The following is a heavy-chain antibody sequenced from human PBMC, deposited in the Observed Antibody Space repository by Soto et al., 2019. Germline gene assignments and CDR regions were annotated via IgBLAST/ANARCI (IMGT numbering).Heavy chain of an antibody. Sequence: SVKVSCKASGGTFSSYAISWVRQAPGQGLEWMGGIIPIFGTANYAQKFQGRVTITADKSTSTAYMELSSLRSEDTAVYYCARRGIDYDSSSYYYFEYWRQGTLVTASS. J-gene: IGHJ4*02. CDR2: IIPIFGTA. CDR3: ARRGIDYDSSSYYYFEY. CDR1: GGTFSSYA. V-gene: IGHV1-69*06. D-gene: IGHD3-22*01.